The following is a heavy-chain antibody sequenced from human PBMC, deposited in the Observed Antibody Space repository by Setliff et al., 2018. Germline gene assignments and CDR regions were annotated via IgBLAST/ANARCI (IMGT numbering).Heavy chain of an antibody. CDR3: ASWWEGAFDI. D-gene: IGHD1-26*01. Sequence: ASVKVSCKASGYTFRNYAFAWVRQAPGQGLEWVGWISVYNGDTNYAQKFQGRVTLTTDTSTSTAYMELSSLRSEDTAVYYCASWWEGAFDIWGQGTMVTVSS. J-gene: IGHJ3*02. V-gene: IGHV1-18*01. CDR1: GYTFRNYA. CDR2: ISVYNGDT.